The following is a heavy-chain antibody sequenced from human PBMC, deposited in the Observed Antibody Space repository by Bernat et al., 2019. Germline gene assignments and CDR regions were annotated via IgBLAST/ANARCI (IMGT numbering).Heavy chain of an antibody. V-gene: IGHV3-30*01. CDR2: ISYDGSNK. CDR3: ARDRRAATGY. CDR1: GFTFSSYA. J-gene: IGHJ4*02. D-gene: IGHD6-13*01. Sequence: QVQLVASGGGVVQPGRSLRLSCAASGFTFSSYAMHWVRQAPGKGLEWVAVISYDGSNKYYADSVKGRFTISRDNSKNTLYLQMNSLRAEDTAVYYCARDRRAATGYWGQGTLVTVSS.